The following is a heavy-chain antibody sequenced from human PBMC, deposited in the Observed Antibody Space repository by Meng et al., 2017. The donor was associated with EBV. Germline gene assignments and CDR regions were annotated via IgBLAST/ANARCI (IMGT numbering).Heavy chain of an antibody. J-gene: IGHJ4*02. D-gene: IGHD2-21*02. CDR3: ARRVVTGGFFDY. CDR1: GFTFSDYD. CDR2: ISSSGSTI. Sequence: QLWSSGGGLVQPGCSLTLSCAASGFTFSDYDISWIRQAPGKGLEWVSSISSSGSTIYYADSVKGRFPISRDNAKNSLYLQMNSLRAEDTAVYYCARRVVTGGFFDYWGQGTLVTVSS. V-gene: IGHV3-11*01.